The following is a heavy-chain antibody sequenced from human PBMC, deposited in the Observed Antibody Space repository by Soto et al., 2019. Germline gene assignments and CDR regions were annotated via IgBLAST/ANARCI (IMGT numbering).Heavy chain of an antibody. CDR3: ASGAIGGATPFFDY. Sequence: SETLSLTCTVSGGSISSYYWSWIRQPPGKGLEWIGYIYYSGSTNYNPSLKSRVTISVDTSKNQFSLKLSSVTAADTAVYYCASGAIGGATPFFDYWGQGTLVTVSS. J-gene: IGHJ4*02. D-gene: IGHD1-26*01. CDR2: IYYSGST. V-gene: IGHV4-59*01. CDR1: GGSISSYY.